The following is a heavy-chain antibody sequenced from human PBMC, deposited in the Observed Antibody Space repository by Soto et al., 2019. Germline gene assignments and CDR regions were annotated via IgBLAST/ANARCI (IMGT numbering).Heavy chain of an antibody. D-gene: IGHD2-2*01. V-gene: IGHV1-2*02. CDR3: ARLHRVVPAAGAYGMDV. Sequence: ASVKVSCKASGYTFTGYYMHWVRQAPGQGLEWMGWINPNSGGTNYAQKFQGRVTMTRDTSISTAYMELSRLRSDDTAVYYCARLHRVVPAAGAYGMDVWGQGTTVTVYS. J-gene: IGHJ6*02. CDR2: INPNSGGT. CDR1: GYTFTGYY.